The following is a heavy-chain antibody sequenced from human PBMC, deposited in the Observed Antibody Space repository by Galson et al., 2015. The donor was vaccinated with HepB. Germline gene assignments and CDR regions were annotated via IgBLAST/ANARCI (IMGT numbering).Heavy chain of an antibody. V-gene: IGHV3-30-3*01. D-gene: IGHD1-1*01. CDR1: GFTFSSYA. CDR3: ARDRDPGYLGAFDI. J-gene: IGHJ3*02. Sequence: SLRLSCAASGFTFSSYAMHWVRQAPGKGLEWVAVISYDGSNKYYADSVKGRFTISRDNSKNTLYLQMNSLRAEDTAVYYCARDRDPGYLGAFDIWGQGTMVTVSS. CDR2: ISYDGSNK.